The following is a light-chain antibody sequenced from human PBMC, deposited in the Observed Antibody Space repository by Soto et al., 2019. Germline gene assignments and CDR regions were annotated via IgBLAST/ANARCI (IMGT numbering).Light chain of an antibody. CDR1: SSNIGAGYD. V-gene: IGLV1-40*01. CDR3: QSYDSSLSGSWV. CDR2: GNS. Sequence: QSVLTQPPSVSGAPGQRVTISCTGSSSNIGAGYDVHWYQQLPGTAPKLLIYGNSNRPSGVPDRFSGSKSGTSASLAITGLRAEDEADYYCQSYDSSLSGSWVFGGGTKRTVL. J-gene: IGLJ3*02.